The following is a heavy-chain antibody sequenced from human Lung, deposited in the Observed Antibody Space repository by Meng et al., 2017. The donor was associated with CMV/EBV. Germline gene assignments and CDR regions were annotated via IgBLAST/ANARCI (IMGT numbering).Heavy chain of an antibody. D-gene: IGHD3-3*01. CDR1: GYTFIGYN. Sequence: ASXXVSCKASGYTFIGYNIHWVRQAPGQGLEWMGWINPNTGATKFAERFQGRVTLTTDTSISTAYMELSRLKSDDTAVFFCARLFHTSLGTNYYYGMDVWGQGXTVTVS. V-gene: IGHV1-2*02. J-gene: IGHJ6*02. CDR2: INPNTGAT. CDR3: ARLFHTSLGTNYYYGMDV.